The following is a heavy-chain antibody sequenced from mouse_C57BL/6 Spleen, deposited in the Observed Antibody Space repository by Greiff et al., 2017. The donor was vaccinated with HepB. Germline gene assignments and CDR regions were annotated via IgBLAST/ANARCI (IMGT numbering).Heavy chain of an antibody. CDR2: IDPSDSYT. Sequence: QVQLKQPGAELVKPGASVKLSCKASGYTFTSYWMQWVKQRPGQGLEWIGEIDPSDSYTNYNQKFKGKATLTVDTSSSTAYMQLSSLTSEDSAVYYCARSTTVVGGDYWGQGTTLTVSS. J-gene: IGHJ2*01. V-gene: IGHV1-50*01. CDR1: GYTFTSYW. D-gene: IGHD1-1*01. CDR3: ARSTTVVGGDY.